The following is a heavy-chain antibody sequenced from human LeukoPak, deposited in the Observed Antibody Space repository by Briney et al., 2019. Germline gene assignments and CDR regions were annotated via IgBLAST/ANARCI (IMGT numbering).Heavy chain of an antibody. Sequence: GGSLRLSCAASGFTFSGYAMSWVRQAPGKGLEWVSAISGSGGSTYYADSVKGRFTISRDNSKSTLSLQMNSLRAEDTAVYYCAKGLRANYYYGMDVWGQGTTVTVSS. V-gene: IGHV3-23*01. CDR1: GFTFSGYA. J-gene: IGHJ6*02. CDR2: ISGSGGST. CDR3: AKGLRANYYYGMDV.